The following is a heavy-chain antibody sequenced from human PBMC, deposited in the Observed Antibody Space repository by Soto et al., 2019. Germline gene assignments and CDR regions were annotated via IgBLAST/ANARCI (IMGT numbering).Heavy chain of an antibody. V-gene: IGHV5-51*01. Sequence: GESLKISCKGSGSSFTSYWIGWVRQMPGKGLEWMGIIYPGDSDTRYSPSFQGQVTISADKSISTAYLQWSSLKASDTAMYYCARLSGSMVRGVIITRHPDYWGQGTLVTVSS. CDR3: ARLSGSMVRGVIITRHPDY. CDR1: GSSFTSYW. D-gene: IGHD3-10*01. CDR2: IYPGDSDT. J-gene: IGHJ4*02.